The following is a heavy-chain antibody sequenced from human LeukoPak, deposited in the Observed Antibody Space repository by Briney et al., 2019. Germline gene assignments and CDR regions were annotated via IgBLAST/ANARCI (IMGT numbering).Heavy chain of an antibody. J-gene: IGHJ3*02. Sequence: GGSLRLSCAAYGFTFSSYDMFWVRQATGKGLEWGSAIGTGGDKYYADSVKGRFTISRENAKTSFYLKMNSLIAGDTAVYYCARGGNYYGPGSYPDAFDIWDQGTMVTVSS. V-gene: IGHV3-13*01. CDR1: GFTFSSYD. D-gene: IGHD3-10*01. CDR2: IGTGGDK. CDR3: ARGGNYYGPGSYPDAFDI.